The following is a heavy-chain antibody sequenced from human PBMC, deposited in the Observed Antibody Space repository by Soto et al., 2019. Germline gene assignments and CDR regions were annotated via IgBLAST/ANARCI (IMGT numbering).Heavy chain of an antibody. J-gene: IGHJ5*02. CDR3: ARELGLTCTGTSCSYNWLDV. CDR2: ISSTDPI. V-gene: IGHV3-48*04. D-gene: IGHD2-2*01. Sequence: WGSLRLSCSATAFSFCPYDMNSIRQSPGKGLEWISYISSTDPIHHADSVKGRFTISRDNTNNLLYLQLTGLRADDTAVYYCARELGLTCTGTSCSYNWLDVWGPGTLVTVSS. CDR1: AFSFCPYD.